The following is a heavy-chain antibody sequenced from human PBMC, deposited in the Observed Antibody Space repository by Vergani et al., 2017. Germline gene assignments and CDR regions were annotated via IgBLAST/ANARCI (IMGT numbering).Heavy chain of an antibody. J-gene: IGHJ2*01. Sequence: QVQLVESRGGVVQPGRSLRLSCAASGFTFSSYAMHWVRQAPGKGLEWVAVISYDGSNKYYADSVKGRFTISRDNSKNTLYLQMNSLRAEDTAVYYCAKELVDWYFDLWGRGTLVTVSS. CDR1: GFTFSSYA. CDR2: ISYDGSNK. V-gene: IGHV3-30-3*01. CDR3: AKELVDWYFDL.